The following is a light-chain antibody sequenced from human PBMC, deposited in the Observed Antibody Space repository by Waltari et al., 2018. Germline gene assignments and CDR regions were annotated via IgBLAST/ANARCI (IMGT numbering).Light chain of an antibody. CDR2: TAS. CDR3: QQLNSYRYT. J-gene: IGKJ2*01. Sequence: IQLTQSPSFLSASVGDRVTITYRASQTISIYLAWYQQKPGKAPKLLIYTASTLQRGVPSRFSGSASGTEFSLTISSLQPEDSATYYCQQLNSYRYTFGQGTKLEIK. V-gene: IGKV1-9*01. CDR1: QTISIY.